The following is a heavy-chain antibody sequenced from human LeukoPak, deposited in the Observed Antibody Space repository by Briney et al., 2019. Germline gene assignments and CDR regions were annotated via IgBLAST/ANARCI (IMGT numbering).Heavy chain of an antibody. V-gene: IGHV3-23*01. CDR3: ARGRIDDSSGVYYFDY. D-gene: IGHD3-22*01. CDR1: GFTFSSYG. J-gene: IGHJ4*02. CDR2: ISGTGGST. Sequence: GGSLRLSCAASGFTFSSYGMSWVRQAPGKGLEWVSAISGTGGSTYYADSVKGRFTISRDNSKNTLYLQMNSLRAEDTAVYYCARGRIDDSSGVYYFDYWGQGTLVTVSS.